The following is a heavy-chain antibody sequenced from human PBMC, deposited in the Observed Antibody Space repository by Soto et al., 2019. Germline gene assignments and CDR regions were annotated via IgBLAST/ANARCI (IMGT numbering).Heavy chain of an antibody. CDR1: DGSINNGDW. J-gene: IGHJ4*02. V-gene: IGHV4-4*02. CDR2: VYHNGNT. CDR3: ATRGIVGPIY. Sequence: QVQLQESGTGLVEPSGTLSLTCNVYDGSINNGDWCSWVRQPPGKGLEWIGEVYHNGNTNYNASLKSRATVSVDKPRNHFSLGLTSVTPADTAVYYCATRGIVGPIYWGQGTMVTVSS. D-gene: IGHD1-26*01.